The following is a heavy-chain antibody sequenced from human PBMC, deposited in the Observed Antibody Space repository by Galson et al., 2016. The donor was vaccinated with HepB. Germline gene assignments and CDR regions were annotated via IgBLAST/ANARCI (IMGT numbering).Heavy chain of an antibody. Sequence: SLRLSCAASGFTFSSYGMHWVRQAPGKGLAWVAVISYDGSYKYYADSVKGRFTISRDNSKNTLYLQMNSLRAEDTAVYYCAKDLADYYDSTGYYTGLDYWGQGTLVTVSS. J-gene: IGHJ4*02. CDR2: ISYDGSYK. CDR1: GFTFSSYG. D-gene: IGHD3-22*01. CDR3: AKDLADYYDSTGYYTGLDY. V-gene: IGHV3-30*18.